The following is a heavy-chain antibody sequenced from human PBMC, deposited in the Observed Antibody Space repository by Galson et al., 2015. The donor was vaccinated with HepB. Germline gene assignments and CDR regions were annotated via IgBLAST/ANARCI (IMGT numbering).Heavy chain of an antibody. D-gene: IGHD3-10*01. V-gene: IGHV3-21*01. Sequence: SLRLSCAGSGFSFSSYTMKWVRQAPGRGLEWVSSISGDSSYIYYADSVKGRFSISRDNAKNSLYLQMNSLRAEDKAVYYCAKDHAGRGAFDSWGQGTMVTVSS. J-gene: IGHJ3*02. CDR1: GFSFSSYT. CDR2: ISGDSSYI. CDR3: AKDHAGRGAFDS.